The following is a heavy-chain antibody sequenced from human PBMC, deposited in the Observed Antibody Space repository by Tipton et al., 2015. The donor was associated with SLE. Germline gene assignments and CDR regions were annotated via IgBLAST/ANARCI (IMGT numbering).Heavy chain of an antibody. V-gene: IGHV4-39*01. CDR1: GGSISSSSYY. D-gene: IGHD3-10*01. CDR2: IYYSGST. J-gene: IGHJ4*02. Sequence: LRLSCTVSGGSISSSSYYWGWIRQPPGKGLEWIGSIYYSGSTYYNPSLNSRVTISVDTSKSQFSLKLSSVTAADTAVYCCATWPGNFFDYWGQGTLVTVSS. CDR3: ATWPGNFFDY.